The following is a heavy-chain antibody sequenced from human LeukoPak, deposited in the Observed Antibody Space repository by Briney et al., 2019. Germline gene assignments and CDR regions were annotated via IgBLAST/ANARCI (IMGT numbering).Heavy chain of an antibody. CDR3: AHMLVAVAGWDY. CDR2: IYWDDDK. D-gene: IGHD6-19*01. CDR1: GFSLSTSGVG. V-gene: IGHV2-5*02. J-gene: IGHJ4*02. Sequence: SGPTLVKPTQTLTLTCTFSGFSLSTSGVGVGWIRQPPGKALEWLSLIYWDDDKRYSPSLKSRLTITKDTSKNQVVLTMTNMDPVDTATYYCAHMLVAVAGWDYWGQGTLVTVSS.